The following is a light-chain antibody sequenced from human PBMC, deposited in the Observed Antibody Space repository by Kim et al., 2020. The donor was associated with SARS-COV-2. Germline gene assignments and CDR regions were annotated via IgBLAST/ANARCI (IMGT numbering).Light chain of an antibody. Sequence: DIQMTQSPSSVSASVGDSVTITCRASQGVSNFLAWFQQRPGEAPKSLIYASSSLRSGVPSHFSGSGSGTDFTLTISSLQPEDFATYYCQQYLSYPLTFGQGTKVDIK. CDR2: ASS. J-gene: IGKJ1*01. CDR1: QGVSNF. V-gene: IGKV1-16*02. CDR3: QQYLSYPLT.